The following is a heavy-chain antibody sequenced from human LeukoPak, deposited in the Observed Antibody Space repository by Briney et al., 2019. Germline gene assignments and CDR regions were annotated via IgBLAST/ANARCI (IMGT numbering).Heavy chain of an antibody. CDR1: GFTFSSYG. J-gene: IGHJ3*02. Sequence: PGGSLRLSCAASGFTFSSYGMHWVRQAPGKGLERVAVIWYDGSNKYYADSVKGRFTISRDNSKNTLYLQMNSLRAEDTAVYYCARGEDIVATINAFDIWGQGTMVTVSS. V-gene: IGHV3-33*01. CDR3: ARGEDIVATINAFDI. D-gene: IGHD5-12*01. CDR2: IWYDGSNK.